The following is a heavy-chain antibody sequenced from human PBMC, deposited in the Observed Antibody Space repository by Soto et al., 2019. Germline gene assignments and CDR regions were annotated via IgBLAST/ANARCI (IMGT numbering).Heavy chain of an antibody. J-gene: IGHJ4*02. D-gene: IGHD6-25*01. V-gene: IGHV1-69*01. CDR1: GVTFSTYV. CDR3: ALSSASDY. Sequence: QVQLVQSGAEVKKPGSSVKVSCKPSGVTFSTYVINWVRQAPGQGLEWMGCIIPIFGTPNYAQKFQDRVTITADESTSTAYMELSSLRSEYTAVYYCALSSASDYWGQGTLVTVSS. CDR2: IIPIFGTP.